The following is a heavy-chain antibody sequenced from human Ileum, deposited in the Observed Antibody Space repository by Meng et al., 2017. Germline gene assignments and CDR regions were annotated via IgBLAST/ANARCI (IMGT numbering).Heavy chain of an antibody. V-gene: IGHV4-61*01. J-gene: IGHJ4*02. CDR1: GASVTTSHYQ. CDR3: ARDHWGSLDY. CDR2: AST. Sequence: QVRLQESGPGLVRPSETLSPICTVSGASVTTSHYQWGWIRQPPGKGLEWIGYASTNYNPSLKSRLTISLDTSKNQVSLKLTSVTAADTAVYYCARDHWGSLDYWGQGILVTVSS. D-gene: IGHD7-27*01.